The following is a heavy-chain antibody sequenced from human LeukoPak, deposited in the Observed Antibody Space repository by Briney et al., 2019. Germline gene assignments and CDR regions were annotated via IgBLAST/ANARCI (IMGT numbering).Heavy chain of an antibody. D-gene: IGHD3-10*01. J-gene: IGHJ6*02. Sequence: ASVKVSCKASGGTFSSYAISWVRQATGQGLEWMGWMNPNSGNTGYAQKFQGRVTMTRNTSISTAYMELSSLRSEDTAVYYCARGPMRMVRGYYYYYGMDVWGQGTTVTVSS. V-gene: IGHV1-8*02. CDR2: MNPNSGNT. CDR3: ARGPMRMVRGYYYYYGMDV. CDR1: GGTFSSYA.